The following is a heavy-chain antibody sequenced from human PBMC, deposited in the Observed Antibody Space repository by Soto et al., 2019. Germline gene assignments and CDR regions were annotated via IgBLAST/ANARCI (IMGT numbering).Heavy chain of an antibody. Sequence: QVQLVQSGAEVKKPGSSVKVSCKASGGTFSSYAISWVRQAPGQGLEWMGGIIPIFGTANYAQKFQGRITITADKSTSTAYMELSSLRSEDTAVYYCARDGGDYRFHYYGMDVWGQGTTVTVSS. D-gene: IGHD4-17*01. CDR3: ARDGGDYRFHYYGMDV. V-gene: IGHV1-69*06. CDR2: IIPIFGTA. CDR1: GGTFSSYA. J-gene: IGHJ6*02.